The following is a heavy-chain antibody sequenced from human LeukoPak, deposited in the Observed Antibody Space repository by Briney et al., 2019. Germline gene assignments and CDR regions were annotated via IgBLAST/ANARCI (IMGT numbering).Heavy chain of an antibody. CDR1: GDSISRNY. D-gene: IGHD2-15*01. V-gene: IGHV4-59*01. Sequence: SETLSLTCTVSGDSISRNYWSSIRQPPGQGLEWIGDIHYSGITSYGPYLKSRVTMSVDTSKNQFSLKLGSVTAADTAVYYCARVQNPTWGPCSGGSCQASYFDSWGQGTLVAVSS. CDR2: IHYSGIT. J-gene: IGHJ4*02. CDR3: ARVQNPTWGPCSGGSCQASYFDS.